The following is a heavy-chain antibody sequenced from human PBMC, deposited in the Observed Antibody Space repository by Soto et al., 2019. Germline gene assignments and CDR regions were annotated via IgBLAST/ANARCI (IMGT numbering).Heavy chain of an antibody. CDR1: GGTFSSYT. CDR3: AMDTGQGTEIGGYYYDGMDV. D-gene: IGHD5-18*01. V-gene: IGHV1-69*02. J-gene: IGHJ6*02. CDR2: IIPILGIA. Sequence: QVQLVQSGAEVKKPGSSVKVSCKASGGTFSSYTISWVRQAPGQGLEWMGRIIPILGIANYAQKFQGRVTITEAKSPSTVSMELSSLRSEDTAVYYWAMDTGQGTEIGGYYYDGMDVWGQGTTVTVSS.